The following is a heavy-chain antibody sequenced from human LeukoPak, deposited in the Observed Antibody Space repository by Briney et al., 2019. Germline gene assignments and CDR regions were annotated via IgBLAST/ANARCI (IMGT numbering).Heavy chain of an antibody. J-gene: IGHJ5*02. D-gene: IGHD4-11*01. CDR3: GRDTTTVTTDGRWFDP. Sequence: PSETLSLTCTVSGGSLSSYYWSWIRQPAGKGLDGIGRIYTSGSTNYNPSLKSRVTMSVDTSKNQFSLKLSSGTDADTAVYYCGRDTTTVTTDGRWFDPWGQGHRIIVTA. CDR2: IYTSGST. V-gene: IGHV4-4*07. CDR1: GGSLSSYY.